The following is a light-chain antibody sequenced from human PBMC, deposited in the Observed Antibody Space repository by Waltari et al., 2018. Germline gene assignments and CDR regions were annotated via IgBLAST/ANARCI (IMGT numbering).Light chain of an antibody. CDR2: KAS. Sequence: DIQMTQSPSTLSASVGDRVTITCRTSQNINSWLAWYQQKPGKAPKLLIYKASSLESGVPSRFSGSRSWTEFSLTITSLQPDDFATYFCQHYNNYSPWTFGQGTKVEVK. V-gene: IGKV1-5*03. CDR1: QNINSW. CDR3: QHYNNYSPWT. J-gene: IGKJ1*01.